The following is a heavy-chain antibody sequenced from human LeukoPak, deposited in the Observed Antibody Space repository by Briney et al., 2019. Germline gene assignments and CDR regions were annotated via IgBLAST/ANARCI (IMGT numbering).Heavy chain of an antibody. J-gene: IGHJ5*02. Sequence: PSETLSLTCTVSGGSISSSSYYWGWIRQPPGKGLEWIGRIYTSGSTNYNPSLKSRVTISVDTSENQFSLKLSSVTAADTAVYYCARGQRVRFLEWLQPNDRGGPRKFDPWGQGTLVTVSS. CDR2: IYTSGST. V-gene: IGHV4-39*07. CDR3: ARGQRVRFLEWLQPNDRGGPRKFDP. CDR1: GGSISSSSYY. D-gene: IGHD3-3*01.